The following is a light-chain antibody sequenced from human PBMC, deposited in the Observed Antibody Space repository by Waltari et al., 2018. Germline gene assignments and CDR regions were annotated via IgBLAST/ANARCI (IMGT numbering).Light chain of an antibody. CDR1: SSDVGSYNL. Sequence: QSALTQPASVSGSPGQSITISCTGTSSDVGSYNLVSWYQQHPGEAPKLMIYDGSKRPSGVPDRFSCSKSGNTASLTISGLQAEDDADYYCCSYAGNYIFHVFGTGTKVTVL. CDR2: DGS. J-gene: IGLJ1*01. CDR3: CSYAGNYIFHV. V-gene: IGLV2-23*01.